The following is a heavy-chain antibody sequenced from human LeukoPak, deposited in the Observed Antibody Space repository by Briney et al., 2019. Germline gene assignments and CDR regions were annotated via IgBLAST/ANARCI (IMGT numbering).Heavy chain of an antibody. Sequence: QPGGSQRLSCAASGFTFSSYEMNWVRQAPGKGLEWVSTISNSDGNTYYADSVKGRFTISRDNSKNTLYLQMNSLTAEDTAIYYCAKATGTLGNWGQGTLVTVSS. CDR3: AKATGTLGN. J-gene: IGHJ4*02. CDR2: ISNSDGNT. D-gene: IGHD1-1*01. V-gene: IGHV3-23*01. CDR1: GFTFSSYE.